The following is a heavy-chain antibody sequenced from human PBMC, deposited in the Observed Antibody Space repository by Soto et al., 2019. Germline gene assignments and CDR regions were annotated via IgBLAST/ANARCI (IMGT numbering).Heavy chain of an antibody. Sequence: GASVKVSCKTSGYTFTAYYIHWVRQAPGQGLDWMGWINPNSGVANYAQNFQGRVTMTRDTSISTVYMELSKMRSEDTTVYYCARHGRGSEYPQYFYYGMDVWSQGTTVTVAS. CDR2: INPNSGVA. D-gene: IGHD5-12*01. V-gene: IGHV1-2*02. CDR1: GYTFTAYY. J-gene: IGHJ6*02. CDR3: ARHGRGSEYPQYFYYGMDV.